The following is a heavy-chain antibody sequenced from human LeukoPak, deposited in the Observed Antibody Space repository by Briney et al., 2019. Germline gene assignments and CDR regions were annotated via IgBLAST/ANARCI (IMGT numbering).Heavy chain of an antibody. Sequence: GGSLRLSCAASGFTFSSYSMNWVRQAPGKGLEWVSYISSSSSTIYYADSVKGRFTISRDNAKNSLYLQMNSLRAEDTAVYYCAREAFRVVVPAAEIDYWGQGTLVTVSS. CDR1: GFTFSSYS. CDR2: ISSSSSTI. D-gene: IGHD2-2*01. J-gene: IGHJ4*02. V-gene: IGHV3-48*01. CDR3: AREAFRVVVPAAEIDY.